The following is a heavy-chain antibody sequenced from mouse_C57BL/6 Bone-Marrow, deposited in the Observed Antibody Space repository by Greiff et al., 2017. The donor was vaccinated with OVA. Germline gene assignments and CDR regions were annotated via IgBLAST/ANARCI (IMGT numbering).Heavy chain of an antibody. J-gene: IGHJ2*01. CDR3: ATGYSNYSYYVDY. CDR2: IDPANGDT. D-gene: IGHD2-5*01. Sequence: VQLQQSGAELVRPGASVKLSCTASGFTIKDDYMHWVKQRPEQGLEWIGWIDPANGDTEYASKFQGKATITAATSSNTAYLPLSSLTTEDTAVDYGATGYSNYSYYVDYWGQGTTLTVSS. CDR1: GFTIKDDY. V-gene: IGHV14-4*01.